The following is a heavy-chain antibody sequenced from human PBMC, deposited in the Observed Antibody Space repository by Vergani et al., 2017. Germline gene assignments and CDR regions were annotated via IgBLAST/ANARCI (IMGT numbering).Heavy chain of an antibody. V-gene: IGHV3-11*01. Sequence: QVQLVESGGGLVKPGGSLRLSCAASGFTFSDYYMSWIRQAPGKGLEWVSYISSSGSTIYYADSVKGRFTISRDNAKNSLYLQMNSLRAVDTAVYYCARDAPRGYYDSSGYYYFDYWGQGTLVTVSS. CDR3: ARDAPRGYYDSSGYYYFDY. D-gene: IGHD3-22*01. CDR2: ISSSGSTI. CDR1: GFTFSDYY. J-gene: IGHJ4*02.